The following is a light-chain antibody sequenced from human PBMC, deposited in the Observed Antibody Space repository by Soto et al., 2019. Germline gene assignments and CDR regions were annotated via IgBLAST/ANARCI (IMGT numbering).Light chain of an antibody. CDR3: SSYTSSSLYV. CDR1: SSDVGGYNY. V-gene: IGLV2-14*01. J-gene: IGLJ1*01. Sequence: QSALTQPASVSGSPGQSITIACTGTSSDVGGYNYVSWYQQHPGKAPKLMIYDRPSGVSNRFSGSKSGNTASLTISGLQAEDEADYYCSSYTSSSLYVFGTGTKVTVL.